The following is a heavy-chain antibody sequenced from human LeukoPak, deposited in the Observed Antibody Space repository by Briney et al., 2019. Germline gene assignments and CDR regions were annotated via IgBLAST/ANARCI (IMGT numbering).Heavy chain of an antibody. Sequence: PGGSLRLSCAASGFTFDDYAMSWVRQTPGKGLEWIGHIKSKTDGGTTDYAAPVKGRFTISRDDSKNTLYLQMNSLKTEDTAVYYCTTGPRWLGYFDYWGLGTLVTVSS. D-gene: IGHD3-10*01. J-gene: IGHJ4*02. CDR3: TTGPRWLGYFDY. V-gene: IGHV3-15*01. CDR1: GFTFDDYA. CDR2: IKSKTDGGTT.